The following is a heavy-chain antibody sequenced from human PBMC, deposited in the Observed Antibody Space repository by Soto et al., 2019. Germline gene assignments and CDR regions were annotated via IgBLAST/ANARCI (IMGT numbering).Heavy chain of an antibody. CDR3: ASHQGQMYYYDSSGYQNDAFDI. CDR2: ISSSSSTI. V-gene: IGHV3-48*02. Sequence: GGSLRLSCAASGFTFSSYSMNWVRQAPGKGLEWVSYISSSSSTIYYADSVKGRFTISRDNAKNSLYLQMNSLRDEETAVYYCASHQGQMYYYDSSGYQNDAFDIWGQGTMVTVSS. J-gene: IGHJ3*02. CDR1: GFTFSSYS. D-gene: IGHD3-22*01.